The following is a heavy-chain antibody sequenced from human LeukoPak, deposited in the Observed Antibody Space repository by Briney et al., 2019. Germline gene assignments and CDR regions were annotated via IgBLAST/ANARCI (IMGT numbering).Heavy chain of an antibody. J-gene: IGHJ4*02. CDR1: GYSITSGYY. D-gene: IGHD5-24*01. V-gene: IGHV4-38-2*02. Sequence: TSETLSLTCTVSGYSITSGYYWGWFRQPPGKGLEWIASISHTGTTYYNPSLKSRVTISVDTSKNHFSLKLSSVTAADTAVYYCARGRDGYNFLNRGEYYYFDYWGQGTLVTVSS. CDR2: ISHTGTT. CDR3: ARGRDGYNFLNRGEYYYFDY.